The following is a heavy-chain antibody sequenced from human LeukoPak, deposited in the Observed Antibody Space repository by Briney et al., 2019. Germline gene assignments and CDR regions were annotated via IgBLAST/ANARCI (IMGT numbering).Heavy chain of an antibody. CDR2: IYPGDSET. V-gene: IGHV5-51*01. J-gene: IGHJ4*02. CDR1: GYSFTSYW. Sequence: GESLKISCKGSGYSFTSYWICWVRQMPGKGLEWMGIIYPGDSETRYSPSFQGQVTISADKSISAAYLQWISLKASDTAMYYCARHPTSGYYPDYWGQGTLVTVSS. CDR3: ARHPTSGYYPDY. D-gene: IGHD3-22*01.